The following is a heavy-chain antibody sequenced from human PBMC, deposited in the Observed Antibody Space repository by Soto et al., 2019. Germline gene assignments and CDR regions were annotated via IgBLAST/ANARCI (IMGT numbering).Heavy chain of an antibody. Sequence: GGSLRLSCAASGFTVSSNYMSWVRQAPGKGLEWVSVIYSGGSTYYADSVKGRFTISRDNSKNTLYLQMNSLRAEDTAVYYCASNSGYDFYYYYXMDGWGKGTTVTVSS. D-gene: IGHD5-12*01. CDR2: IYSGGST. J-gene: IGHJ6*03. V-gene: IGHV3-66*01. CDR1: GFTVSSNY. CDR3: ASNSGYDFYYYYXMDG.